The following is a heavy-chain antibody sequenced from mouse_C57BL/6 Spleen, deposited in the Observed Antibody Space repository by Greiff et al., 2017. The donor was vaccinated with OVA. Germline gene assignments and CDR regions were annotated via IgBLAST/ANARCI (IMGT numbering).Heavy chain of an antibody. J-gene: IGHJ3*01. D-gene: IGHD2-5*01. Sequence: EVKLVESGPGLVKPSQSLSLTCSVTGYSITSGYYWNWIRQFPGNKLEWMGYISYDGSNNYNPSLKNRISITRDTSKNQFFLKLNSVTTEDTATYYCARAYSNPWFAYWGQGTLVTVSA. V-gene: IGHV3-6*01. CDR2: ISYDGSN. CDR1: GYSITSGYY. CDR3: ARAYSNPWFAY.